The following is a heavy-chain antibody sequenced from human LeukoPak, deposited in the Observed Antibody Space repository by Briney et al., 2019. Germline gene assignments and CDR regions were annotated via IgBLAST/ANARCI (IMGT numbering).Heavy chain of an antibody. V-gene: IGHV3-30*04. CDR3: ARADSVTIAVAGLSCFDY. CDR2: VSYDGTNK. D-gene: IGHD6-19*01. Sequence: GGSLRLSCEASGFTFTNYAMHWVRQAPGKGLEWVAVVSYDGTNKYYADSVKGRFTISRDNSKNTLYLQVNSPRDEDTAVYYCARADSVTIAVAGLSCFDYWGQGTLVTVSS. CDR1: GFTFTNYA. J-gene: IGHJ4*02.